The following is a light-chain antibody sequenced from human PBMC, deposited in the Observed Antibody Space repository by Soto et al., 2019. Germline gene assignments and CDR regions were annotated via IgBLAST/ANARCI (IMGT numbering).Light chain of an antibody. CDR2: EVT. CDR3: SSHAGSNSFYV. Sequence: QSALAQPPSASGSPGQSVTISCTGTSSGVGRYNYVSWYQQHPGKTPKLIIYEVTKRPSGVPDRFSASKSGNTASLTVSGLQAEDEADYYCSSHAGSNSFYVFGTGTKVTVL. V-gene: IGLV2-8*01. CDR1: SSGVGRYNY. J-gene: IGLJ1*01.